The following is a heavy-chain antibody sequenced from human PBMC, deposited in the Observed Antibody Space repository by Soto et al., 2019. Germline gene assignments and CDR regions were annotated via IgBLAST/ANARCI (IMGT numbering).Heavy chain of an antibody. V-gene: IGHV3-23*01. J-gene: IGHJ5*02. D-gene: IGHD3-10*01. CDR1: GFTFSSYA. CDR2: ISGSGGST. CDR3: AKDHVVRGVKFSRWFDP. Sequence: PGGSLRLSCAASGFTFSSYAMSWVRQAPGKGLEWVSAISGSGGSTYYADSVKGRFTISGDNSKNTLYLQMNSLRAEDTAVYYCAKDHVVRGVKFSRWFDPWGQGTLVTVSS.